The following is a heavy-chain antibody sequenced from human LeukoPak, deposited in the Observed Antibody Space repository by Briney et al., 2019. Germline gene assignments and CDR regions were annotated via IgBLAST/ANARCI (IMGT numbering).Heavy chain of an antibody. Sequence: GGSLRLSCAASGFTFSSYAMSWVRQAPGKGLEWVSVIYSGGSTYYADSVKGRFTISRDNSKNTLYLQMNSLRAEDTAVYYCARDTWYHDSSGLAYNWGQGTLVTVSS. CDR2: IYSGGST. D-gene: IGHD3-22*01. V-gene: IGHV3-53*01. CDR3: ARDTWYHDSSGLAYN. J-gene: IGHJ4*02. CDR1: GFTFSSYA.